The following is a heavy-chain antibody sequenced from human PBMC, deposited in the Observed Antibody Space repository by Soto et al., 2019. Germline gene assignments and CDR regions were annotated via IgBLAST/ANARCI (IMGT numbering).Heavy chain of an antibody. Sequence: SETLSLTCTVSGGSISSSSYYWGWIRQPPGKGLEWIGSIYYSGSTYYNPSLKSRVTISVDTSKNQFSLKLSSVTAADTAVYYCARDHHVGLELRLGDYYYYYMDVWGKGTTVTVSS. CDR2: IYYSGST. CDR1: GGSISSSSYY. CDR3: ARDHHVGLELRLGDYYYYYMDV. J-gene: IGHJ6*03. D-gene: IGHD1-7*01. V-gene: IGHV4-39*02.